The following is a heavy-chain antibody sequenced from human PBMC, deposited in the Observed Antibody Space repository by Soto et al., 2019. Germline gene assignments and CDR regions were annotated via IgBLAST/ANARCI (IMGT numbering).Heavy chain of an antibody. CDR1: GFTFSSYS. J-gene: IGHJ2*01. Sequence: GGSLRLSCAASGFTFSSYSMNWVRQAPGKGLEWVSYISSSSSTIYYADSVKGRFTISRDNAKNSLYLQMNSLRDEDTAVYYCARRGDCSGGSCHKPNPNWYFDLWGRGTLVTVSS. V-gene: IGHV3-48*02. D-gene: IGHD2-15*01. CDR3: ARRGDCSGGSCHKPNPNWYFDL. CDR2: ISSSSSTI.